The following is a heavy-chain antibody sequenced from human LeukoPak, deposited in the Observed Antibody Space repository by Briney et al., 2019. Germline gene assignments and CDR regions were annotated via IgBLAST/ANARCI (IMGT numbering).Heavy chain of an antibody. CDR2: IRYDGSNK. D-gene: IGHD3-16*02. V-gene: IGHV3-30*02. J-gene: IGHJ6*03. Sequence: GGSLRLSCAASGFTFSSYAMSWVRQAPGKGLEWVAFIRYDGSNKYCADSVKGRFTISRDNSKNTLYLQMNSLRAEDTAVYYCAKGVWGSYRYPYRYYYYMGVWGKGTTVTVSS. CDR1: GFTFSSYA. CDR3: AKGVWGSYRYPYRYYYYMGV.